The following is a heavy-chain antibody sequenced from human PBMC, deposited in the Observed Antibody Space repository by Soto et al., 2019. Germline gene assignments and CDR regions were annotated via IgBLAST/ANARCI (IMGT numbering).Heavy chain of an antibody. CDR1: GYTFTTYW. V-gene: IGHV5-51*01. CDR3: ARRAAQYYYDSSGYRSAFDI. J-gene: IGHJ3*02. Sequence: GESLKISCRVSGYTFTTYWIGWVRQMPGKGLEWMGIIYPAESDTRYSPSFQGQVTVSADKPISTAYLQWSSLKSSDTARYYCARRAAQYYYDSSGYRSAFDIWGQGTMVTVSS. D-gene: IGHD3-22*01. CDR2: IYPAESDT.